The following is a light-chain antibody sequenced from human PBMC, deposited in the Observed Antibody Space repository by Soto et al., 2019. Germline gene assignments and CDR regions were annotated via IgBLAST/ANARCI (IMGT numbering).Light chain of an antibody. CDR2: DAS. CDR1: QSVSSY. V-gene: IGKV3D-20*01. CDR3: QQYGSSPS. Sequence: IVITQSPLSLPVTPGEPATLSCRASQSVSSYLAWYQQKPGLAPRLLIYDASSRATGISDRFSGSGSGTDFTLTISRLEPEDFAVYYCQQYGSSPSFGGGTKVDIK. J-gene: IGKJ4*01.